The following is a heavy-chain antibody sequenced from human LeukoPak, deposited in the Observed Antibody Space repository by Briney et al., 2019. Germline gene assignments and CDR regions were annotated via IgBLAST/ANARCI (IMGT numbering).Heavy chain of an antibody. CDR3: AKDVPAAYFDY. D-gene: IGHD2-2*01. CDR1: GFTVSSNY. Sequence: GGFLRLSCAASGFTVSSNYMSWVRQAPGKGLEWVSVIYSGGSTYYADSVKGRFTISRDNSKNTLYLQVNSLRAEDTAVYFCAKDVPAAYFDYWGQGTLVTVSS. CDR2: IYSGGST. V-gene: IGHV3-66*01. J-gene: IGHJ4*02.